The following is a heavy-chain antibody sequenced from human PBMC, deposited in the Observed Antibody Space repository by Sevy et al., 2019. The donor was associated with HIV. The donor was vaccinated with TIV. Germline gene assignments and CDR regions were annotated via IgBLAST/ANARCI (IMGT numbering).Heavy chain of an antibody. CDR1: GGTFSSYG. V-gene: IGHV1-69*13. D-gene: IGHD3-3*01. CDR3: AREDYDFWSGLPGV. J-gene: IGHJ6*02. CDR2: IIPIFGTA. Sequence: ASVKVSCKASGGTFSSYGISWVRQAPGQGLEWMGGIIPIFGTANYAQKFQGRVTITADESTSTAYMELSSLRSEDTAVYYCAREDYDFWSGLPGVWGQGTTVTVSS.